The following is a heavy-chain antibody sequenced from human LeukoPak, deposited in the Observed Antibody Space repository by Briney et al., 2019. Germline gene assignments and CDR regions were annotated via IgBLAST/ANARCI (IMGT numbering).Heavy chain of an antibody. D-gene: IGHD6-19*01. Sequence: SETLSLTCTVSGGSISSYYWSWIRQPAGKGLEWIGRIYTSGSTNYNPSLKSRVTMSVDTSKNQFSLKLSSVTAADTAVYYCARVCLRWLVLGSKDASDIWGQGTMVTVSS. CDR2: IYTSGST. J-gene: IGHJ3*02. V-gene: IGHV4-4*07. CDR1: GGSISSYY. CDR3: ARVCLRWLVLGSKDASDI.